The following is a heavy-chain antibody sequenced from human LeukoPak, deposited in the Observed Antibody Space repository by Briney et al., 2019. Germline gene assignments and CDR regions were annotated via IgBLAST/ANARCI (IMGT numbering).Heavy chain of an antibody. CDR2: IYRSGST. CDR3: ATGGWSRIDY. D-gene: IGHD2-15*01. Sequence: SETLSLTCTVSGGSISSYYWSWIRQPAGKGLEWIGRIYRSGSTNYNPSLKSRVTTSVDTSKNQFSLKLSSVTAADTAVYYCATGGWSRIDYWGQGTLVTVSS. CDR1: GGSISSYY. J-gene: IGHJ4*02. V-gene: IGHV4-4*07.